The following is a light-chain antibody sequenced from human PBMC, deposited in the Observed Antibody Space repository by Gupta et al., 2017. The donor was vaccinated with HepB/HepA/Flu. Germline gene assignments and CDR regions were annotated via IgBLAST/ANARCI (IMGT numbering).Light chain of an antibody. V-gene: IGKV1-16*02. CDR1: HDINNY. CDR2: DAS. J-gene: IGKJ5*01. Sequence: DIQMTQSPSSLAVSVGDRVTITCRSSHDINNYLAWFQQKPGKAPKSLIYDASSLQSGVPSKFSGSGSGTDCTLTIRSLHPEDFATYYCQQYKSYPITFGQGTRLEIK. CDR3: QQYKSYPIT.